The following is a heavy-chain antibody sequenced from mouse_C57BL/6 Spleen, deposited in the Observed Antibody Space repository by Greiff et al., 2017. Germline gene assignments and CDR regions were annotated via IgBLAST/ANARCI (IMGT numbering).Heavy chain of an antibody. V-gene: IGHV10-1*01. CDR3: VRHGAFYYGSSYAMDY. Sequence: EVMLVESGGGLVQPKGSLKLSCAASGFSFNTYAMNWVRQAPGKGLEWVARIRSKSNNYATYYADSVKDRFTISRDDSESMLYLQMNNLKTEDTAMYYCVRHGAFYYGSSYAMDYWGQGTSVTVSS. CDR1: GFSFNTYA. CDR2: IRSKSNNYAT. D-gene: IGHD1-1*01. J-gene: IGHJ4*01.